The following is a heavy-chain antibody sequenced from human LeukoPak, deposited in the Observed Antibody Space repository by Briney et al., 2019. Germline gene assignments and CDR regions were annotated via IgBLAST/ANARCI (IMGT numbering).Heavy chain of an antibody. CDR1: GFTFSDYY. CDR3: ARGTLVATVPGFDC. V-gene: IGHV3-11*01. CDR2: ISSSGSTI. J-gene: IGHJ4*02. Sequence: GGSLRLSCAAAGFTFSDYYMSWIRQAPGKGLEWVSYISSSGSTIYYADSVKGRFTISRDNAKNSLYLQMNSLRAEDTAVYYCARGTLVATVPGFDCWGQGTLVTVSS. D-gene: IGHD5-12*01.